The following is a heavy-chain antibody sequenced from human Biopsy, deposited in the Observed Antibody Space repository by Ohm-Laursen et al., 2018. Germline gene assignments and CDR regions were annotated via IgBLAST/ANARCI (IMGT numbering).Heavy chain of an antibody. V-gene: IGHV1-18*01. CDR2: ISTYFGNT. Sequence: ASVKASSKASGYSFTSYGTNWVRQAPGQGLERVGWISTYFGNTNSTQKLQARVTLSTETSTDTAYMELRSLRYDDTAIYYCVREGLDCAGGTCYSGPLDLWGQGTLITVSS. J-gene: IGHJ4*03. D-gene: IGHD2-15*01. CDR1: GYSFTSYG. CDR3: VREGLDCAGGTCYSGPLDL.